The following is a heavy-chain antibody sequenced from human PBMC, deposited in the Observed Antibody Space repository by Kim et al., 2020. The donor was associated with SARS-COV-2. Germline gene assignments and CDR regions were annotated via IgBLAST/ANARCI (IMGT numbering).Heavy chain of an antibody. V-gene: IGHV3-15*01. CDR1: GFSISKDW. CDR2: IKSKFDGGTT. CDR3: TTDRFV. J-gene: IGHJ6*02. Sequence: GGSLRLSCAASGFSISKDWMSWVRQAPGKGLEWVGRIKSKFDGGTTDYTAPVKGRFTIARDDSLNMLYLQINSLKTEDTAVYYCTTDRFVWGQGTTVTVSS.